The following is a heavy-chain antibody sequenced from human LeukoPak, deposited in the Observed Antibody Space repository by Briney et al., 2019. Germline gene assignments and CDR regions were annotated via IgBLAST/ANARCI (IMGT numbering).Heavy chain of an antibody. D-gene: IGHD3-10*01. CDR3: AAVGAGDNAFDI. Sequence: SGTLSLTCAVSGGSIGASINSPNWWSWVRQPPGKGLEWIGEIFHSGSTNYNPSLKSRVTISVDTSKNQFSLKLSSVTAADTAVYYCAAVGAGDNAFDIWGQGTMVTVSS. CDR1: GGSIGASINSPNW. CDR2: IFHSGST. V-gene: IGHV4-4*02. J-gene: IGHJ3*02.